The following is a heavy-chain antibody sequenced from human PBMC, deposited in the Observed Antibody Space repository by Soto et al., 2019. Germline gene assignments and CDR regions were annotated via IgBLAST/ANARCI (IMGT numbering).Heavy chain of an antibody. CDR3: TTGTYCSGGSCYPSEYGMDV. Sequence: GGSLRLSCAASGFTFSNAWMSWVRQAPGKGLEWVGRIKSKTDGGTTDYAAPVKGRFTISRDDSKNTLYLQMNSLKTEDTAVYYCTTGTYCSGGSCYPSEYGMDVWGQGTTVTVSS. CDR2: IKSKTDGGTT. J-gene: IGHJ6*02. V-gene: IGHV3-15*01. D-gene: IGHD2-15*01. CDR1: GFTFSNAW.